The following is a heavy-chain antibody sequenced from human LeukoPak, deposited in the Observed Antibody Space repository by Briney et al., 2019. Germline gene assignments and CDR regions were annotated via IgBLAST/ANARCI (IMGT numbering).Heavy chain of an antibody. CDR3: ASFSGECSGGSCYSDRGIDY. CDR1: GGSISSYY. Sequence: SSETLSLTCTVSGGSISSYYWSWIRQPPGKGLEWIGYIYYSGSTNYNPSLKSRVTISVDTSKNQFSLKLSSVTAADTAVYYCASFSGECSGGSCYSDRGIDYWGQGTLVTVSS. J-gene: IGHJ4*02. V-gene: IGHV4-59*01. CDR2: IYYSGST. D-gene: IGHD2-15*01.